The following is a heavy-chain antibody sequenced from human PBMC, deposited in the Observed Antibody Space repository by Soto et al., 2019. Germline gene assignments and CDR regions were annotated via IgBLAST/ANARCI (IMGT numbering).Heavy chain of an antibody. Sequence: SVKVSCKASGGTFSSYAISWVRQAPGQGLEWMGGIIPIFGTANYAQKFQGRVTITADESTSTAYMELSSLRSEDTAVYYCARVAAVTVTTIRYYYYGMDVWGQGNTVTVSS. D-gene: IGHD4-4*01. V-gene: IGHV1-69*13. CDR3: ARVAAVTVTTIRYYYYGMDV. J-gene: IGHJ6*02. CDR2: IIPIFGTA. CDR1: GGTFSSYA.